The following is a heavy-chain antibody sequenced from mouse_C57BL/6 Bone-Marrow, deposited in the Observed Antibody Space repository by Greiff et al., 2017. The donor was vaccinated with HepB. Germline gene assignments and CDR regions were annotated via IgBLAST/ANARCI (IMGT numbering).Heavy chain of an antibody. CDR1: GFTFTDYY. J-gene: IGHJ3*01. CDR3: ARYEVGRGWFAY. CDR2: IRNKANGYTT. V-gene: IGHV7-3*01. Sequence: EVKLMESGGGLVQPGGSLSLSCAASGFTFTDYYMSWVRQPPGKALEWLGFIRNKANGYTTEYSASVKGRFTISRDNSQSILYLQMNALRAEDSATYYCARYEVGRGWFAYWGQGTLVTVSA. D-gene: IGHD4-1*01.